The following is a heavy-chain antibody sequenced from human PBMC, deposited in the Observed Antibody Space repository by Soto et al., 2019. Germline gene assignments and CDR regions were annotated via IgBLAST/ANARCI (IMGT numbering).Heavy chain of an antibody. J-gene: IGHJ2*01. CDR1: GFTFTNYA. Sequence: QEQLVDSGGGVVQPGGSLRLSCAASGFTFTNYAMHWVRQAPGKGLELVAVISYDGTNKSYADSVKGRFAISRENSKYPLHLQMGGLRDEDRAVYYCARGGWTSSPWYFDLWGRGTLVTVSA. CDR2: ISYDGTNK. V-gene: IGHV3-30*03. D-gene: IGHD2-2*01. CDR3: ARGGWTSSPWYFDL.